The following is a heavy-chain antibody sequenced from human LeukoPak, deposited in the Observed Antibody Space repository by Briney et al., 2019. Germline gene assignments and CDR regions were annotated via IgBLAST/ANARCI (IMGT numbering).Heavy chain of an antibody. V-gene: IGHV3-48*04. CDR1: GFTFSRHS. CDR3: ARGGSYLVD. J-gene: IGHJ4*02. Sequence: GGSLRLSCEGSGFTFSRHSMNWVRQTPGKGLEWVSYISGSSGTIHYADSVKGRFTSSRDNAKNSLFLQMNNLRAEDTAIYYCARGGSYLVDWGQGSLVTVSS. CDR2: ISGSSGTI. D-gene: IGHD1-26*01.